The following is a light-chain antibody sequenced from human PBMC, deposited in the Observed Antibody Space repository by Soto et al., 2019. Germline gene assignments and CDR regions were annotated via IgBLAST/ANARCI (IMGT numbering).Light chain of an antibody. V-gene: IGKV3-11*01. J-gene: IGKJ1*01. CDR2: GAS. Sequence: EIVSTPSPSTLSWSPWERATLSCMASQSLSKSLVWYQQKPGQAPRLLIDGASNRATGIPARFSGSGSGTDFTLTISSLQPEDFATYYCQQSYSSPPTFGQGTKVDI. CDR3: QQSYSSPPT. CDR1: QSLSKS.